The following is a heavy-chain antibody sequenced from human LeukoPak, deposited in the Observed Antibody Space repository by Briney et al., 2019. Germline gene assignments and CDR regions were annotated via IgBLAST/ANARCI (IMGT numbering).Heavy chain of an antibody. CDR3: ARDHDFWSGLHGTYNY. D-gene: IGHD3-3*01. J-gene: IGHJ4*02. V-gene: IGHV4-31*03. CDR1: GDSITSGGYY. Sequence: SETLSLTCTVSGDSITSGGYYWSWVRQHPGQGLEWIGYIYYSGSTYYNPSLKSRVTISVDKSQNQFSLKLTPVTVADTAVYYCARDHDFWSGLHGTYNYWGQGTLVTVSS. CDR2: IYYSGST.